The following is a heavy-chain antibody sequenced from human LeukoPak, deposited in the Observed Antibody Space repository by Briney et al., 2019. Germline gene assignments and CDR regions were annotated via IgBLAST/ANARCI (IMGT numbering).Heavy chain of an antibody. V-gene: IGHV1-24*01. Sequence: ASVKVSCKVSGYTLTELSMHWVRQAPGKGLEGMGGFDPEDGETIYAQKFQGGGTMTEDTSTDTAYMELSSLRSEDTAVYYCATGLPAAKREYFQHWGQGTLVTVSS. CDR1: GYTLTELS. CDR3: ATGLPAAKREYFQH. D-gene: IGHD2-2*01. J-gene: IGHJ1*01. CDR2: FDPEDGET.